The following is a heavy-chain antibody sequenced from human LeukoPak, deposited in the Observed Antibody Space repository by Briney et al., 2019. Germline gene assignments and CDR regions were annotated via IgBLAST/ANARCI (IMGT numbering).Heavy chain of an antibody. V-gene: IGHV4-34*01. CDR1: GGSFSGYY. D-gene: IGHD6-13*01. CDR3: ARGGRIAAAGTRDYFDC. Sequence: SETLSLTCAVYGGSFSGYYWSWIRQPPGKGLEWIGEINHSGSTNYNPSLKSRVTISVDTSKNQFSLKLSSVTAADTAVYYCARGGRIAAAGTRDYFDCWGQGTLVTVSS. CDR2: INHSGST. J-gene: IGHJ4*02.